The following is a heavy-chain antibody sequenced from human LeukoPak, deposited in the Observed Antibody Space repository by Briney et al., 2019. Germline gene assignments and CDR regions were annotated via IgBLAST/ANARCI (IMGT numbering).Heavy chain of an antibody. CDR1: GGSFSDYW. CDR3: ARGKGTINWFDP. CDR2: VNHSGRT. V-gene: IGHV4-34*01. Sequence: PSETLSLTCAVYGGSFSDYWWTWIRQSPGKGLEWIGEVNHSGRTNYNPSLKSRVSISVDRSKKQFSLKLSSVTAADTAVYYCARGKGTINWFDPRGQGTLVTVSS. J-gene: IGHJ5*02.